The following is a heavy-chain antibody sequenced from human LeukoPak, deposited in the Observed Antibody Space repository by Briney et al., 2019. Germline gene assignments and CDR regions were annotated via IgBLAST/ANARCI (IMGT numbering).Heavy chain of an antibody. CDR3: ARQGQQLTKDAFDI. D-gene: IGHD6-13*01. Sequence: PSETLSLTCTVSGGSISSHYWSWVRQPPGKGLEWIGCIYYSGSTNYNPSLKSRVTISVDTSKNQFSLKLSSVTAADTAVFYCARQGQQLTKDAFDIWGQGTMVTVSS. CDR1: GGSISSHY. J-gene: IGHJ3*02. V-gene: IGHV4-59*08. CDR2: IYYSGST.